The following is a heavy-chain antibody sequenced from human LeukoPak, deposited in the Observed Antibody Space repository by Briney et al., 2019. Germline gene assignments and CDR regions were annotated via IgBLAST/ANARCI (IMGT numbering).Heavy chain of an antibody. J-gene: IGHJ4*02. CDR2: IYTSGST. D-gene: IGHD3-10*01. CDR1: GGSISSYY. CDR3: ARLDYYGSGSYGLSFDY. V-gene: IGHV4-4*07. Sequence: SETLSLTCTVSGGSISSYYWSWIRQPAGKGLEWIGRIYTSGSTNYNPSLKSRVTMSVDTSKNQFSLKLSSVTAADTAVYYCARLDYYGSGSYGLSFDYWGQGTLVTVSS.